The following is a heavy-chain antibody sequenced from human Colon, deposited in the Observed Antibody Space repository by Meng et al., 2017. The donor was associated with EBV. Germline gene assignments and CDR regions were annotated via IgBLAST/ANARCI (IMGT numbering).Heavy chain of an antibody. D-gene: IGHD2-21*02. V-gene: IGHV4-4*02. CDR3: ARVGAYCGGDCYHPR. Sequence: QVQLEGSGPGWVKPAVTLPLTCAVFGGSLSSINWWSWVRQPPGKGLEWIGEIYHSGSTNYNPSLKSRVTISVDESKNQFSLRLSSVTAADTAVYYCARVGAYCGGDCYHPRWGQGTLVTVSS. CDR1: GGSLSSINW. J-gene: IGHJ4*02. CDR2: IYHSGST.